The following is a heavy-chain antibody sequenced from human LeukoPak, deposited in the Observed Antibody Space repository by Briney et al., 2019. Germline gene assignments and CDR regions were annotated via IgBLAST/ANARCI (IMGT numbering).Heavy chain of an antibody. Sequence: PGGSLRLSCAASGFTFSCYWMHWVRRAPGKGLVWVSRIYSDGSSTRYADSVTGRFSISRDNAKNTLFLQMNSLRAEDTAVYYCAREWGGSSGPSWFDPWGQGTLATVSS. V-gene: IGHV3-74*01. CDR3: AREWGGSSGPSWFDP. J-gene: IGHJ5*02. CDR2: IYSDGSST. CDR1: GFTFSCYW. D-gene: IGHD3-22*01.